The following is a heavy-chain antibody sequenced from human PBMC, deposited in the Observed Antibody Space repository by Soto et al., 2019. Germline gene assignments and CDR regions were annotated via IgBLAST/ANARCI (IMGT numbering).Heavy chain of an antibody. V-gene: IGHV4-34*01. Sequence: SETLSLTCAVYGGSFSGYYWSWIRQPPGKGLEWIGEINHSGSTNYNPSLKSRVTISVDTSKNQFSLKLSSVTAADTAVYYCARWPRAEIAAAGTGYYYYYMDAWGKGTTVTVSS. J-gene: IGHJ6*03. CDR2: INHSGST. CDR1: GGSFSGYY. CDR3: ARWPRAEIAAAGTGYYYYYMDA. D-gene: IGHD6-13*01.